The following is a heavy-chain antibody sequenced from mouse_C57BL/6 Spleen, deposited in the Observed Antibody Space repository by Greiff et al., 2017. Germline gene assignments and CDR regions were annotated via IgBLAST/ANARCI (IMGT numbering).Heavy chain of an antibody. CDR3: ARGGGSSYDWYFDV. D-gene: IGHD1-1*01. Sequence: VQLQESGPELVKPGASVKISCKASGYAFSSSWMNWVKQRPGKGLEWIGRIYPGDGDTNYNGKFKGKATLTADKSSSTAYMQLSSLTSEDSAVYFCARGGGSSYDWYFDVWGTGTTVTVSS. CDR2: IYPGDGDT. V-gene: IGHV1-82*01. J-gene: IGHJ1*03. CDR1: GYAFSSSW.